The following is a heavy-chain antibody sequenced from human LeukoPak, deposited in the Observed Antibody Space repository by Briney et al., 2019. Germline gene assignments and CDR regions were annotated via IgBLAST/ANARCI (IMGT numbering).Heavy chain of an antibody. CDR2: INHSGST. D-gene: IGHD3-9*01. J-gene: IGHJ6*03. CDR3: ARTSRDKYYYYYMDV. Sequence: SETLSLTCTVSGGSISSYYWSWIRQPPGKGLEWIGEINHSGSTNYNPSLKSRVTISVDTSKNQFSLKLSSVTAADTAVYYCARTSRDKYYYYYMDVWGKGTTVTVSS. V-gene: IGHV4-59*12. CDR1: GGSISSYY.